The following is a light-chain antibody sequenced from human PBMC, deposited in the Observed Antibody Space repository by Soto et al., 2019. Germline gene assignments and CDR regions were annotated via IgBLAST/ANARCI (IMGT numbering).Light chain of an antibody. CDR2: SDN. CDR3: ATWDEILNGPV. CDR1: TSNIGSNT. Sequence: QSVLTQPPSASGTPGQRATISCSGTTSNIGSNTVNWYQQLPGTAPKLLMYSDNQRPPGVPDRFSGSKSGTSASLAISGLQFGDEAEYYLATWDEILNGPVFGGGTKGTVL. V-gene: IGLV1-44*01. J-gene: IGLJ3*02.